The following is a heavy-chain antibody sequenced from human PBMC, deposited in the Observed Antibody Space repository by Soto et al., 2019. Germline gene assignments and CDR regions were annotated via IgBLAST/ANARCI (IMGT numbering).Heavy chain of an antibody. V-gene: IGHV3-33*01. CDR3: ARDDDYGDNGLDY. Sequence: QVQLVESGGGVVQPGRSLRLSCAASGFGFSSYGMHWVRQAPGKGLEWVAVILDDGSDKDYTDAVKGRFTISRDNSKNTLYLEMNSLRAEDTAVYYCARDDDYGDNGLDYCGQGTLVTVSS. J-gene: IGHJ4*02. CDR1: GFGFSSYG. CDR2: ILDDGSDK. D-gene: IGHD4-17*01.